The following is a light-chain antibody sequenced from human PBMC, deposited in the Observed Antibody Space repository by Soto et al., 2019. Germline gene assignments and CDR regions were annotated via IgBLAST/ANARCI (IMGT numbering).Light chain of an antibody. CDR2: EAN. CDR1: QSVNYY. V-gene: IGKV3-11*01. J-gene: IGKJ5*01. CDR3: QQRSTT. Sequence: EIVLTQSPATLSLSPGDRATLSCRASQSVNYYLAWYQQKPGQAPRLLIYEANNRATGIPARFTGSGSGTDFTLTSSSLEPEDVAVYYCQQRSTTFGQGTRLEIK.